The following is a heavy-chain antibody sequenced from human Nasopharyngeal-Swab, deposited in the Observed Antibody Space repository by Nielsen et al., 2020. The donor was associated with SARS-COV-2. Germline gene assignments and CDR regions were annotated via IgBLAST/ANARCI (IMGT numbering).Heavy chain of an antibody. J-gene: IGHJ6*02. CDR2: ISWDGGST. CDR3: VGSSWSLYYYGMDV. CDR1: GFTFDDYA. V-gene: IGHV3-43D*03. D-gene: IGHD6-13*01. Sequence: LSLTCAASGFTFDDYAMHWVRQAPGKGLEWVSLISWDGGSTYYADSVKGRFTISRDNSKNSLYLQMNSLRAEDTALYYCVGSSWSLYYYGMDVWGQGTTVTVSS.